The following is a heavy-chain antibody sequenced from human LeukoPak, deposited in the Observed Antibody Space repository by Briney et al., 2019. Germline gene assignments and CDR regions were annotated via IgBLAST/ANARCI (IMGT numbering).Heavy chain of an antibody. D-gene: IGHD3-3*01. J-gene: IGHJ6*02. CDR2: ISSSGSTI. V-gene: IGHV3-48*03. CDR3: ARDGYYDFWSGPRRFYYGTDV. Sequence: GGSLRLSCAASGFTFSSYEMNWVRQAPGKGLEWVSYISSSGSTIYYADSVKGRFTISRDNAKNSLYLQMNSLRAEDTAVYYCARDGYYDFWSGPRRFYYGTDVWGQGTTVTVSS. CDR1: GFTFSSYE.